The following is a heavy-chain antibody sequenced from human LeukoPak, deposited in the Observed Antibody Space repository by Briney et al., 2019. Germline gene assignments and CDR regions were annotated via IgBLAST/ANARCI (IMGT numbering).Heavy chain of an antibody. V-gene: IGHV1-18*01. Sequence: ASVKVSRKPSGYTFTRYGIIWVRQAPGQGLQWMGWINPHNGKTNHEQNLQGRVTMTTDKDTNTVYLELRRLTPDDTAVYYCARAGTTLLLDYGGQGTLVTVSS. CDR1: GYTFTRYG. CDR2: INPHNGKT. CDR3: ARAGTTLLLDY. J-gene: IGHJ4*02. D-gene: IGHD4-11*01.